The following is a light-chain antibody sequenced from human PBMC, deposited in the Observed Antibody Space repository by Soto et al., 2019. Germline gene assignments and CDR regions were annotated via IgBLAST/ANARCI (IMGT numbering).Light chain of an antibody. V-gene: IGLV1-40*01. CDR1: SSNIEAGYD. CDR2: DSS. Sequence: QSVLTQPPSVSGAPGQTVTISCTGSSSNIEAGYDVHWYQQVPGAAPKLIIYDSSNRPSGVPDRFSGSRSGTSASLVITRLQAEDEADYFCQSYDNSLRGVYVFGGGTKVTVL. J-gene: IGLJ1*01. CDR3: QSYDNSLRGVYV.